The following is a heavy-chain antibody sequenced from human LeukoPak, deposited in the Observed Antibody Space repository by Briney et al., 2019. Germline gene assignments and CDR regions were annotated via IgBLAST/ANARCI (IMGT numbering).Heavy chain of an antibody. CDR1: GVSISSNSYY. V-gene: IGHV4-39*07. CDR3: ARVVYSSGWYVSYWFDP. CDR2: IYYSGST. J-gene: IGHJ5*02. Sequence: SETLSLTCTVSGVSISSNSYYWGWIRQPPGKGLEWIGSIYYSGSTYYNPSLKSRVTISVDTSKNQFSLKLSSVTAADTAVYYCARVVYSSGWYVSYWFDPWGQGTLVTVSS. D-gene: IGHD6-19*01.